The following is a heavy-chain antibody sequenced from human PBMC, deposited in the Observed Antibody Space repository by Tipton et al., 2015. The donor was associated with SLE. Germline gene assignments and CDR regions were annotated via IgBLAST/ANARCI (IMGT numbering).Heavy chain of an antibody. J-gene: IGHJ6*03. V-gene: IGHV4-39*07. CDR2: IYFTGST. Sequence: TLSLTCTVSGDSISGSSYYWGWIRQPPGKGLEWIGSIYFTGSTYNNPSLKSRVTISVDTSKNQFSLKLSSVTAADTAVYYCARGRAAADLYYYYYYMDVWGKGTTVTVSS. CDR3: ARGRAAADLYYYYYYMDV. D-gene: IGHD6-13*01. CDR1: GDSISGSSYY.